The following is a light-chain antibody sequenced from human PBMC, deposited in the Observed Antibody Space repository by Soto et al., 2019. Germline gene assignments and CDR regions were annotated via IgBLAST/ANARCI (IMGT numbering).Light chain of an antibody. Sequence: EIVMPKSPSTLSVSPGERSTLSCISSQSVSSNLAWYQQKPGQAPSLLIYGASTRATGTPARFSGSGSGTEFTLTISSLQSEDFAVYYCQQYIRWPLTCGGGTK. CDR1: QSVSSN. J-gene: IGKJ4*01. CDR3: QQYIRWPLT. CDR2: GAS. V-gene: IGKV3-15*01.